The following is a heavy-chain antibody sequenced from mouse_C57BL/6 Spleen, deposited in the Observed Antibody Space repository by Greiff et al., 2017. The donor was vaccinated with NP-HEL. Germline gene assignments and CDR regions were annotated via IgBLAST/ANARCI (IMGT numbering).Heavy chain of an antibody. V-gene: IGHV1-61*01. Sequence: QVQLQQPGAELVRPGSSVKLSCKASGYTFTSYWMDWVKHRPGQGLEWIVNIYPSDSETHYNQKFKDKATLTVDKSSSTAYMQLSSLTSDDSSVYYCERAGTPYYIDYSGEGTTLTVSS. J-gene: IGHJ2*01. CDR1: GYTFTSYW. CDR2: IYPSDSET. CDR3: ERAGTPYYIDY. D-gene: IGHD2-14*01.